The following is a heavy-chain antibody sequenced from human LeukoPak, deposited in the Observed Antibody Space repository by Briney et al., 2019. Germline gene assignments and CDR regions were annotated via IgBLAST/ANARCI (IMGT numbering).Heavy chain of an antibody. CDR2: ISYDGSNK. J-gene: IGHJ4*02. V-gene: IGHV3-30-3*01. Sequence: GGPLRLSCAASGFTFSSYAMHWARQAPGKGLEWVAVISYDGSNKYYADSVKGRFTISRDNSKNTLYLQMNSLRAEDTAVYYCARDFDYWGQGTLVSVSS. CDR1: GFTFSSYA. CDR3: ARDFDY.